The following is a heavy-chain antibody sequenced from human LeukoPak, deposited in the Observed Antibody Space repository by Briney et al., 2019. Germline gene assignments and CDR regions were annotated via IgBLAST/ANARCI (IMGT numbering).Heavy chain of an antibody. Sequence: GGSLRLSCTASGFTVSSNYMSWVRQAPGKGLEWVSVIYSGGDTYYADSVKGRFTISRDNPKNTLYLQMNSLRAEDTAVYYCAREYSGNYYFDYWGQGTLVTVSS. D-gene: IGHD1-26*01. J-gene: IGHJ4*02. V-gene: IGHV3-66*01. CDR1: GFTVSSNY. CDR2: IYSGGDT. CDR3: AREYSGNYYFDY.